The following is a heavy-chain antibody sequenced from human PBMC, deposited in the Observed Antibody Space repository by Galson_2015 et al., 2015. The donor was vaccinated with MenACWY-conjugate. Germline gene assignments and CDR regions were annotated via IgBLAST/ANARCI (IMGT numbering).Heavy chain of an antibody. J-gene: IGHJ4*02. CDR3: AREELNRLAGFDY. CDR1: GFTFSTYS. D-gene: IGHD1-26*01. Sequence: SLRLSCAASGFTFSTYSMNWVRQAPGKGLEWVSYIRSRSSTIYCADSVKGRFTISRDNAKNSLYLEMNSLRGEHTAVYYCAREELNRLAGFDYWSQGTLVTVSS. CDR2: IRSRSSTI. V-gene: IGHV3-48*01.